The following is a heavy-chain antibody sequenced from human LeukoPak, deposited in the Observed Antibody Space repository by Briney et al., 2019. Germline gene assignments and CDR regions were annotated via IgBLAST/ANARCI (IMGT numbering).Heavy chain of an antibody. CDR3: ARGLGSSNYDVGNL. D-gene: IGHD3-10*02. CDR1: GFPFSGDW. J-gene: IGHJ5*02. Sequence: GGSLRLSCAASGFPFSGDWMTWVRQAPGKGLEWVSAISGSSVYIYYADSVKGRFTISRDNAKNSLFLQMNSLRAEDTAVYYCARGLGSSNYDVGNLWGQGTLVTVSS. CDR2: ISGSSVYI. V-gene: IGHV3-21*01.